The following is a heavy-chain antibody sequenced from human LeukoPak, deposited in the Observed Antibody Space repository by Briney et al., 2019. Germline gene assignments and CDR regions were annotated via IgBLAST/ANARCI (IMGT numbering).Heavy chain of an antibody. CDR2: INPSGGST. CDR1: GYTFTSYY. Sequence: ASVKVSCKASGYTFTSYYIHWVRQAPGQGLEWMGIINPSGGSTSYAQKFRGRVTMTRDTSTSTVYMELSSLRSEDTAVYYCAREIDYDFLTWALGYWGQGTLVTVSS. D-gene: IGHD3-9*01. CDR3: AREIDYDFLTWALGY. V-gene: IGHV1-46*01. J-gene: IGHJ4*02.